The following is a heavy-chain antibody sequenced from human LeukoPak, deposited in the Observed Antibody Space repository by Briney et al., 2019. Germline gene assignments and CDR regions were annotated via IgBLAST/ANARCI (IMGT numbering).Heavy chain of an antibody. V-gene: IGHV3-53*01. CDR2: IYAGSST. Sequence: PGGSLRLSCAASGFTFRTTYMSWVRQAPGKELEWVSVIYAGSSTYYADSVKGRFTISRDNSKNTLYLQMNSLRAEDTAVYYCARVGTTSRAPNIWGQGTMVTVSS. CDR3: ARVGTTSRAPNI. CDR1: GFTFRTTY. J-gene: IGHJ3*02. D-gene: IGHD2-2*01.